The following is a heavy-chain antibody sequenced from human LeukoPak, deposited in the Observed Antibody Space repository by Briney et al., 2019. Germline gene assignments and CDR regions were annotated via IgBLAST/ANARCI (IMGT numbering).Heavy chain of an antibody. V-gene: IGHV4-59*01. J-gene: IGHJ4*02. CDR1: GGSFSGYY. D-gene: IGHD3-22*01. CDR2: IYYSGTT. CDR3: ARAPAPTYYYDSSGYYYDY. Sequence: PSETLSLTCAVYGGSFSGYYWSWIRQPPGKGLEWIGYIYYSGTTNYNPSLKSRVTISVDTSKNQFSLKLSSVTAADTAVYYCARAPAPTYYYDSSGYYYDYWGQGTLVTVSS.